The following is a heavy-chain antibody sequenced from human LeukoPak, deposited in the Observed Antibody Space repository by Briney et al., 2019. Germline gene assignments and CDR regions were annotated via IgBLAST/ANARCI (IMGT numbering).Heavy chain of an antibody. J-gene: IGHJ3*02. CDR1: GGSISGYY. Sequence: SETLSLTCTVSGGSISGYYWSWIRQPPGKGLEWVGYIYYSGSTKYNPSLKSRVTMSVDTSRNQFSLKLSSVTAADTAVYYCARGGLENGYHSNDGFDIWGQGTMVTVSS. V-gene: IGHV4-59*01. CDR2: IYYSGST. D-gene: IGHD3-22*01. CDR3: ARGGLENGYHSNDGFDI.